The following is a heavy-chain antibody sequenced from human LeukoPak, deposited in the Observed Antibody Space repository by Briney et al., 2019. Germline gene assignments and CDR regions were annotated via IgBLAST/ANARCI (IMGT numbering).Heavy chain of an antibody. CDR1: GCTFSNSW. V-gene: IGHV3-7*01. CDR2: IKPDGSET. Sequence: GGSLRLSCAASGCTFSNSWMNWVRQALGKGLEWVANIKPDGSETHYVDSVKGRFTISRDNARNSVYLQMNSLRAEDTAVYYCFGSGSYSKWDQGTLVTVSS. D-gene: IGHD3-10*01. J-gene: IGHJ4*02. CDR3: FGSGSYSK.